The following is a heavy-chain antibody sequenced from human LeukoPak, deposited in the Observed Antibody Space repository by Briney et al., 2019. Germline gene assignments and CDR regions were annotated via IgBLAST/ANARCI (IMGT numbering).Heavy chain of an antibody. CDR1: GFTFSSYA. CDR2: ISYDGSNK. CDR3: ARDFRYIVVVPAAQPPDY. V-gene: IGHV3-30-3*01. D-gene: IGHD2-2*01. Sequence: PGGSLRLSCAASGFTFSSYAMHWVRQAPGKGLEWVAVISYDGSNKYYADSVKGRFTISRDNSKNTLYLQMNSLRAEDTAVYYCARDFRYIVVVPAAQPPDYWGQGTLVTVSS. J-gene: IGHJ4*02.